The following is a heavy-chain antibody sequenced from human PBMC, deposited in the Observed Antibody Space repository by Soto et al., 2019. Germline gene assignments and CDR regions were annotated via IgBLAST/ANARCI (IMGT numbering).Heavy chain of an antibody. CDR3: ATDPEYYYDSSGSRAFLG. J-gene: IGHJ4*02. CDR1: GGTFSSYS. D-gene: IGHD3-22*01. V-gene: IGHV1-24*01. CDR2: FDPEDGET. Sequence: GASVKVSCKASGGTFSSYSICWVRQAPGQGLEWMGGFDPEDGETIYAQKFQGRVTMTEDTSTDTAYMELSSLRSEDTAVYYCATDPEYYYDSSGSRAFLGWGQGTLVTVSS.